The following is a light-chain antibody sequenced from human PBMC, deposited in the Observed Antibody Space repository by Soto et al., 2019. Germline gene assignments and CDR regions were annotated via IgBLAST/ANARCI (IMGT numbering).Light chain of an antibody. J-gene: IGKJ5*01. CDR2: GAS. CDR3: QLANMVPLT. V-gene: IGKV1-12*01. CDR1: QGISRW. Sequence: DIQMTQSPSFVSASVGDRVTITCRASQGISRWLAWYQQRPGKAPELLIYGASSLQSGVPSRFSCSESATNLILTISSLLPEDFATYYCQLANMVPLTCGQRTRRATK.